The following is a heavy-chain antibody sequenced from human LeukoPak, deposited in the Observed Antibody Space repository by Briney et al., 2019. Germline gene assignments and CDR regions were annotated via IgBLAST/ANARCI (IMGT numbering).Heavy chain of an antibody. Sequence: GGSLRLSCAASGFTFSDYYMSWIRQAPGKGLEWVSAISGSGGSTYYADSVKGRFTISRDNSKNTLYLQMNSLRAEDTAVYYCARGYSSSSSFDYWGQGTLVTVSS. CDR3: ARGYSSSSSFDY. CDR2: ISGSGGST. CDR1: GFTFSDYY. D-gene: IGHD6-6*01. V-gene: IGHV3-23*01. J-gene: IGHJ4*02.